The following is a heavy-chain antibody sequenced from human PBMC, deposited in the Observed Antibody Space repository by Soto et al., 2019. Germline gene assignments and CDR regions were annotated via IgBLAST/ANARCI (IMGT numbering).Heavy chain of an antibody. V-gene: IGHV4-39*01. D-gene: IGHD1-26*01. CDR2: IYYSGST. J-gene: IGHJ6*03. CDR3: ARHLGLTRGDYYYMDV. CDR1: GGSISSSSYY. Sequence: SETLSLTCTVSGGSISSSSYYWGWIRQPPGKGLEWIGSIYYSGSTYYNPSLKSRVTISVDTSKNQFSLKLSSVTAADTAIYYCARHLGLTRGDYYYMDVWGQGATVTVSS.